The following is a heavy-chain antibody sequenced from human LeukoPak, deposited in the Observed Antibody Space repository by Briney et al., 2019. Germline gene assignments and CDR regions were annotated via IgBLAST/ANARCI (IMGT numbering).Heavy chain of an antibody. V-gene: IGHV3-30-3*01. CDR1: GFTFNNYA. CDR2: VSYDGSNT. Sequence: PGGSLRLSCEASGFTFNNYAMHWVRQAPGKGLEWVAIVSYDGSNTYYTDSMKGRFTISRDNSKNTLYLQINSLKTEDTAVYYCARDRGVTAYYYYYMDVWGKGTTVAVSS. D-gene: IGHD3-10*01. J-gene: IGHJ6*03. CDR3: ARDRGVTAYYYYYMDV.